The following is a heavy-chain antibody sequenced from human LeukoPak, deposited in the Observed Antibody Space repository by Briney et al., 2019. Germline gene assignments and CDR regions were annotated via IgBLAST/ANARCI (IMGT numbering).Heavy chain of an antibody. V-gene: IGHV3-74*01. D-gene: IGHD3-22*01. CDR1: GNYW. Sequence: PGGSLRLSCAASGNYWMHWVRQVPGKGLVWVSHINSDGSWTSYADSVKGRFTISKDNAKNTVYLQMNSLKTEDTAVYYCTSVTYYYDSSGYYPHDYWGQGTLVIVSS. CDR3: TSVTYYYDSSGYYPHDY. CDR2: INSDGSWT. J-gene: IGHJ4*02.